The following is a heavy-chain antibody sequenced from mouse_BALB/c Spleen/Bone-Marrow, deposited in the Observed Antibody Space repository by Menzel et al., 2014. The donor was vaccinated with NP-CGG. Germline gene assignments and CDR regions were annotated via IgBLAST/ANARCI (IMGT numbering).Heavy chain of an antibody. D-gene: IGHD1-1*01. CDR3: TRNYVSHYFDY. Sequence: EVKLMESGAELVKPGASVKLSCAASGFNIKDTFIHWVKQRPEQGLEWIGSIDPANDNSKFDLKFQGKATLTADTSSNTAYLQLSSLTSEDTAVYFCTRNYVSHYFDYWGQGTTLTVSS. V-gene: IGHV14-3*02. CDR2: IDPANDNS. J-gene: IGHJ2*01. CDR1: GFNIKDTF.